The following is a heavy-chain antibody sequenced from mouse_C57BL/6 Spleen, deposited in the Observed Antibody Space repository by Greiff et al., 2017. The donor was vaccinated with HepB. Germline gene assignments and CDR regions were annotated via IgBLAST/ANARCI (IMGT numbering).Heavy chain of an antibody. CDR3: ARWVWDYYGSSPAYFDY. CDR2: ISSGGSYT. D-gene: IGHD1-1*01. CDR1: GFTFSSYG. Sequence: EVQRVESGGDLVKPGGSLKLSCAASGFTFSSYGMSWVRQTPDKRLEWVATISSGGSYTYYPDSVKGRFTISRDNAKNTLYLQMSSLKSEDTAMYYCARWVWDYYGSSPAYFDYWGQGTTLTVSS. J-gene: IGHJ2*01. V-gene: IGHV5-6*01.